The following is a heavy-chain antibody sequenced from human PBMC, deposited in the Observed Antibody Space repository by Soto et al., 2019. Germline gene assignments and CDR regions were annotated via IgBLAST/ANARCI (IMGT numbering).Heavy chain of an antibody. V-gene: IGHV3-64D*06. Sequence: GRSLRLSCSASGFIFSSYAMHWVRQAPGKGLEYVSSITTNGGSTYYADSVKGRFSISRDNSKNTVFLQMSGLRAEDTAVYYCAREDSSGYNLDYWGQGTLVTVSS. CDR3: AREDSSGYNLDY. CDR1: GFIFSSYA. D-gene: IGHD3-22*01. J-gene: IGHJ4*02. CDR2: ITTNGGST.